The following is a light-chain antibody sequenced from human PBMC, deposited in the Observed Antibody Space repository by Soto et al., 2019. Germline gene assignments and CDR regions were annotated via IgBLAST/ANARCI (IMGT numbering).Light chain of an antibody. V-gene: IGKV1-12*01. Sequence: DIQMTQSPSAVSASVGDRVTITCRASQGIRNWLAWYQRKPGKAPKLLIYAASSLHSGVPSRFSGSGSETDFTLTISSLQPEDFATYYCQQANSFPLIFGGGTKVEI. CDR1: QGIRNW. J-gene: IGKJ4*01. CDR3: QQANSFPLI. CDR2: AAS.